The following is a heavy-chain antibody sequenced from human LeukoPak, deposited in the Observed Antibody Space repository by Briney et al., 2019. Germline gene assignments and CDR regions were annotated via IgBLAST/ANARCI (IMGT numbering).Heavy chain of an antibody. V-gene: IGHV3-23*01. Sequence: GGSLRLSCAASGFTFSSYWMHWVRQAPGKGLEWVSAISGSGGSTYYADFVKGRFTISRDNSKNTLYLQMNSLRAEDTAFYYCARDRPLYSSSWKFDYWGQGTLVTVSS. J-gene: IGHJ4*02. CDR2: ISGSGGST. CDR1: GFTFSSYW. D-gene: IGHD6-13*01. CDR3: ARDRPLYSSSWKFDY.